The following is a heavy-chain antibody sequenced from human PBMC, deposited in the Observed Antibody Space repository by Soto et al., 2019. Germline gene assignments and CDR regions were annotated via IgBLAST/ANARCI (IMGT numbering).Heavy chain of an antibody. Sequence: GGSLRLSCAASGFTFSSYAMSWVRQAPGKGLEWVSAISGSGGSTYYADSVKGRFTISRDNSKNTLYLQMNSLRAEDTAVYYCATYGSGSYYRDDFDYWGQGTLVTGSS. V-gene: IGHV3-23*01. J-gene: IGHJ4*02. CDR1: GFTFSSYA. D-gene: IGHD3-10*01. CDR3: ATYGSGSYYRDDFDY. CDR2: ISGSGGST.